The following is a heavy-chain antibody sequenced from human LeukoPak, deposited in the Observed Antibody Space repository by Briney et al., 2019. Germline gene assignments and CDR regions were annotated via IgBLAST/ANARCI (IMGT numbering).Heavy chain of an antibody. V-gene: IGHV1-46*01. J-gene: IGHJ6*03. CDR2: INPSGGST. Sequence: ASVKVSCKASGYTFTSFYMYWVRQAPGQGLEWMGIINPSGGSTSYAQKFQGRVTMTRDMSTSTVYMELSSLRSEDTAVYYCARGTHVRHYCNDGRCYYMDVWGKGTTVTVS. D-gene: IGHD2-15*01. CDR3: ARGTHVRHYCNDGRCYYMDV. CDR1: GYTFTSFY.